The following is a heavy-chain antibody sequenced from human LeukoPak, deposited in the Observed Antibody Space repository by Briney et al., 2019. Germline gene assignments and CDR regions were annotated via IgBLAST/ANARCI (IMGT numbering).Heavy chain of an antibody. CDR1: GGSISSYY. V-gene: IGHV4-59*08. CDR3: ARRPYYYGMDV. J-gene: IGHJ6*02. CDR2: IYYSGST. Sequence: SETLSLTCTVSGGSISSYYWSWIWQPPGKGLEWIGYIYYSGSTNYNPSLKSRVTISVDTSKNQFSLKLSSVTAADTAVYYCARRPYYYGMDVWGQGTTVTVSS.